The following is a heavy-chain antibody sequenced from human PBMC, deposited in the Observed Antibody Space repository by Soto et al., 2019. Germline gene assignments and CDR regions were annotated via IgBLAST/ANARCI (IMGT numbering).Heavy chain of an antibody. J-gene: IGHJ6*02. V-gene: IGHV4-61*01. CDR3: ARHLYYDISPGYLRPYHYYGMDV. CDR2: FFSSDNN. CDR1: GVSVNSGTHY. Sequence: TSETLSLTCTVSGVSVNSGTHYWTWIRQPPGKGLEWIGHFFSSDNNKSNPSLKSRLTVSIDTPKNQFSLRLNSVTAADTAVYYCARHLYYDISPGYLRPYHYYGMDVWGQGTTVTVSS. D-gene: IGHD3-9*01.